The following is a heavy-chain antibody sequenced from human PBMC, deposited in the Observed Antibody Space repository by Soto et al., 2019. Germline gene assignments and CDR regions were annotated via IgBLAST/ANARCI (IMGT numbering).Heavy chain of an antibody. V-gene: IGHV4-39*01. CDR1: GGSISSSSYY. J-gene: IGHJ6*02. CDR3: ARHKYYDFWSGYPDLWYYYGMDV. D-gene: IGHD3-3*01. Sequence: QLQLQESGPGLVKPSETLSLTCTVSGGSISSSSYYWGWIRQPPGKGLEWIGSIYYSGSTYYNPSLKSRVTISVDTSKNQFSLKLSSVTAADTAVYYCARHKYYDFWSGYPDLWYYYGMDVWGQGTTVTVSS. CDR2: IYYSGST.